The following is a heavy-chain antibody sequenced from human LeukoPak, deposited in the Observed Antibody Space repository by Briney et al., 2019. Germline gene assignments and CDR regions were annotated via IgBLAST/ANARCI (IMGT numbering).Heavy chain of an antibody. CDR1: GFTFSSYW. CDR2: INQDESEK. J-gene: IGHJ3*02. D-gene: IGHD5-18*01. Sequence: GGSLRLSCAASGFTFSSYWMAWVRQAPGKGLEWVANINQDESEKNYVDSVRGRFAISRDNAKNSLVVQMDSLRAEDTAVYYCARDRGYSTFDMWGQGTMVTVSS. V-gene: IGHV3-7*05. CDR3: ARDRGYSTFDM.